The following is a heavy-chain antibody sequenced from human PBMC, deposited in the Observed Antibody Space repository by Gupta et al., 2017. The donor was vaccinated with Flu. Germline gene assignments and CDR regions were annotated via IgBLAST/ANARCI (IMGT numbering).Heavy chain of an antibody. CDR3: ARDCYSQLLDAYDL. CDR1: GFAFSLLA. V-gene: IGHV3-23*01. D-gene: IGHD2-21*02. J-gene: IGHJ3*01. CDR2: IKGSGNEV. Sequence: EEGLFELGGGLVQSGASPRLSCAAAGFAFSLLALGLSRQAPGKGLEWVSHIKGSGNEVYYGESVRGRFTTSRDNSKNTLYLQLNRLRVDDTAVYYCARDCYSQLLDAYDLWGQGTLFTVSS.